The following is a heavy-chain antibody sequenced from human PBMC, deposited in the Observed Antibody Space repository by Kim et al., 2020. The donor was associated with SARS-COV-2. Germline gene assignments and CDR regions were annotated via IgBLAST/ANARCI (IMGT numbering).Heavy chain of an antibody. CDR3: AKGAGSTYYYGMDV. CDR2: ISYDGSNK. V-gene: IGHV3-30*18. J-gene: IGHJ6*02. D-gene: IGHD6-19*01. CDR1: GFTFSSYG. Sequence: GGSLRLSCAASGFTFSSYGMHWVRQAPGKGLEWVAVISYDGSNKYYADSVKGRFTISRDNSKNTLYLQMNSLRAEDTAVYYCAKGAGSTYYYGMDVWGQGTTVTVSS.